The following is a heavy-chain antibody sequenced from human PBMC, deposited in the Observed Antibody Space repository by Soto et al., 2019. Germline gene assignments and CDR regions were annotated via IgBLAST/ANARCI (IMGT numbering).Heavy chain of an antibody. Sequence: PSETLSLTCTVSGGSISSYFWSWIRQPPGKGLEWIGYIYYSGSTNYNPSLKSRVTISVDTSKNQFSLKLSSVTAADTAVYYCASTATATVSFDIWGQGTMVTVS. CDR2: IYYSGST. CDR1: GGSISSYF. CDR3: ASTATATVSFDI. D-gene: IGHD4-17*01. J-gene: IGHJ3*02. V-gene: IGHV4-59*01.